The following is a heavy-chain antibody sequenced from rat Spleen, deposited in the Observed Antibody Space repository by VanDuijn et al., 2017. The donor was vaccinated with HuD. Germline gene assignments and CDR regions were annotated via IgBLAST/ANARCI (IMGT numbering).Heavy chain of an antibody. CDR3: AVYTTDYYYSYWYFDF. CDR1: GFTFTDFY. Sequence: EVKLLESGGGLVQPGGSMRLSCAASGFTFTDFYMNWIRQPAGKAPEWLGFIRNKANGYTTEYNPSVKGRFTISRDNTQNMLYLQMNTLRAEDTATYYCAVYTTDYYYSYWYFDFWGPGTMVTVSS. J-gene: IGHJ1*01. V-gene: IGHV7-7*01. CDR2: IRNKANGYTT. D-gene: IGHD1-6*01.